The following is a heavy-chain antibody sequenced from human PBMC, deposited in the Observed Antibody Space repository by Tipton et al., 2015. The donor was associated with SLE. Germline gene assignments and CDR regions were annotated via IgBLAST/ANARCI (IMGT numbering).Heavy chain of an antibody. CDR2: VFYSGTT. V-gene: IGHV4-39*01. CDR1: GGSINTNNYY. D-gene: IGHD3-3*01. J-gene: IGHJ5*02. Sequence: LRLSCTVSGGSINTNNYYWGWVRQPPGKGLEWIGSVFYSGTTYYKPSLRSRVTISIDTSKNQFSLKLSSVTAADTAVYYCARQEWVTKPNCFDPWGQGILVTVSS. CDR3: ARQEWVTKPNCFDP.